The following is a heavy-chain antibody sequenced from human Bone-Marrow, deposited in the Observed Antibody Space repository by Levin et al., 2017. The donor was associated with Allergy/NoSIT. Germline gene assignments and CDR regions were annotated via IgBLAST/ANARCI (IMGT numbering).Heavy chain of an antibody. D-gene: IGHD4-11*01. CDR3: ATAVEYSTSSGLYFDY. V-gene: IGHV4-34*01. J-gene: IGHJ4*02. CDR2: INHRGST. CDR1: EIWANTGYY. Sequence: SETLSLTCAVSEIWANTGYYWNWIRQSPGKGLEWIGHINHRGSTHYNPSLRSRVAISVDGSKKQFSLKMTSVTAADTAIYFCATAVEYSTSSGLYFDYWGQGTLVSVSS.